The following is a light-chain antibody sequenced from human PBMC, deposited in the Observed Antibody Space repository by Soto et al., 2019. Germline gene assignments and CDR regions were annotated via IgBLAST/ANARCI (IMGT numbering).Light chain of an antibody. CDR1: QSISNW. V-gene: IGKV1-5*01. J-gene: IGKJ4*01. CDR2: DAA. CDR3: KQYNSYPLT. Sequence: DIQMTQSPSTLSASVGDRVTITCRASQSISNWLAWYQQKPGKAPKILIYDAANLESGVPSRFSGSGSGTELTLTISSLQPDNFATYYCKQYNSYPLTFGGGTKVDIK.